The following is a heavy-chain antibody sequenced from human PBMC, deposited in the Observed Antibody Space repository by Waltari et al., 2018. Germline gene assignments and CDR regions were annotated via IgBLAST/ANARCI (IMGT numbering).Heavy chain of an antibody. Sequence: QVQLVESGGGVVQPGRSLRLSCAASGFTFSSYGMHWVRQAPGKGLEWVAVRWYDGSNKYYADSVKGRFTISRDNSKNTLYLQMNSLRAEDTAVYYCARDFIHSSGGMDVWGQGTTVTVSS. D-gene: IGHD2-15*01. CDR3: ARDFIHSSGGMDV. V-gene: IGHV3-33*01. CDR2: RWYDGSNK. J-gene: IGHJ6*02. CDR1: GFTFSSYG.